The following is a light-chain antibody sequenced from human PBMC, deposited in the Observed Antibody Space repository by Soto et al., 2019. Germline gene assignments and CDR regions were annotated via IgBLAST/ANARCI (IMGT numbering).Light chain of an antibody. Sequence: EIVMTQSPAALSVSPGERVTLSCRASQSVGKNLAWYQQRPGQGPRLLIYAASDRATDIPVRFSVSGSGTEFTLTISSLQSEDSAVYYCQQYNNWPPWTFGRGTKVE. V-gene: IGKV3-15*01. CDR1: QSVGKN. CDR3: QQYNNWPPWT. J-gene: IGKJ1*01. CDR2: AAS.